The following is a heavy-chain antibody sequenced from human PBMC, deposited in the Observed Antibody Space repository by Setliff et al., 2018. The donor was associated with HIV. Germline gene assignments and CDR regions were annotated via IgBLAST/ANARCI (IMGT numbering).Heavy chain of an antibody. CDR3: AKTIGRYFDIFDN. CDR1: GASINSGSHN. Sequence: SETLSLTCTVSGASINSGSHNWGWIRQPPGKGLEWIGYIYNTGSTYYNPSLKSRVIISVDTSKNQFSLKLNSVTAADTAVYYCAKTIGRYFDIFDNWGQGTLVTVSS. D-gene: IGHD3-9*01. CDR2: IYNTGST. V-gene: IGHV4-39*01. J-gene: IGHJ4*02.